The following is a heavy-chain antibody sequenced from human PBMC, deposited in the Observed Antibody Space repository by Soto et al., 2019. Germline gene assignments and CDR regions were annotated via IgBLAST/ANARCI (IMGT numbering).Heavy chain of an antibody. Sequence: GGSLRLSCAASGFTFSSYGMHWVRQAPGKGLEWVAVIWYDGSNKYYADSVKGRFTISRDNSKNTLYLQMNSLRAEDTAVYYCARAPRPLRYFDWLSGSGYYYGMDVWGQGTTVTVSS. CDR3: ARAPRPLRYFDWLSGSGYYYGMDV. CDR2: IWYDGSNK. J-gene: IGHJ6*02. CDR1: GFTFSSYG. D-gene: IGHD3-9*01. V-gene: IGHV3-33*01.